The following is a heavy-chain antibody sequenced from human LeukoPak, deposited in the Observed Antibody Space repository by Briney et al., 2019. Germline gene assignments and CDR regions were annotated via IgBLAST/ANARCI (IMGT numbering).Heavy chain of an antibody. CDR1: GLSFGDYA. V-gene: IGHV3-9*01. CDR2: ITWNSGNI. Sequence: GGSLRLSCAASGLSFGDYAMHWVRQAPGQGLEWVSGITWNSGNIGYADSVKGRFTVSRDNSKNTLYLQMNSLRAEDTAVYYCARWTYSSSSVGYYFDYWGQGTLVTVSS. J-gene: IGHJ4*02. D-gene: IGHD6-6*01. CDR3: ARWTYSSSSVGYYFDY.